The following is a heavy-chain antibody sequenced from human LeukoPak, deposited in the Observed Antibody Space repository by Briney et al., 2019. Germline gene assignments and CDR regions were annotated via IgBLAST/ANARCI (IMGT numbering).Heavy chain of an antibody. CDR1: GGSISSSSYY. CDR3: ARGANHPFDP. J-gene: IGHJ5*02. V-gene: IGHV4-39*07. Sequence: PSETLSLTCTVAGGSISSSSYYWGWLRQPPGKGLEWIGSIFYTGSTYHSPSLKSRVTMSVDTSKNQFSLKMISVTAADTAIYYCARGANHPFDPWGQGTLITVSS. D-gene: IGHD1-14*01. CDR2: IFYTGST.